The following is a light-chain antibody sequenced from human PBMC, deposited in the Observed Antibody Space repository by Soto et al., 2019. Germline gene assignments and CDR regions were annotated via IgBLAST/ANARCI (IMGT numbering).Light chain of an antibody. CDR2: EVS. Sequence: QSVLTQPPSASGSPGQSVTISCTGTSSDVGGYNYVSWYQQLPGKAPKLMIFEVSKRPSGIPDRFSGSKSGKSASLGITGLQTGDEADYYCGTWDSSLSADVFGTGTKVTVL. V-gene: IGLV2-8*01. CDR3: GTWDSSLSADV. CDR1: SSDVGGYNY. J-gene: IGLJ1*01.